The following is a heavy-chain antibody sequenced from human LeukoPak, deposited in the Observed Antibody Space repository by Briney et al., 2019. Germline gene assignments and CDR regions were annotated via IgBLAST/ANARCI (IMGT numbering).Heavy chain of an antibody. D-gene: IGHD6-19*01. Sequence: PSETLSLTCTVSGGSISSYYWSWIRQPPGKGLEWIGYIYYTGSTNYNPSLKSRVTISVDTSKNQFSLKLSSVTAADTAVYYCARVLPYSSGLDYWGQGTLVTVSS. CDR2: IYYTGST. CDR3: ARVLPYSSGLDY. J-gene: IGHJ4*02. CDR1: GGSISSYY. V-gene: IGHV4-59*01.